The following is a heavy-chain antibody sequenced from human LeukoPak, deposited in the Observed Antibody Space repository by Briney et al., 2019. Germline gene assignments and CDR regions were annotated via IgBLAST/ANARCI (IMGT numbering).Heavy chain of an antibody. Sequence: GGSLRLSCAASGFTVSSNYMSWVRQAPGKGLEWGSVIYSGGSTYYADSVRGRFTISRDNSKNTLYLQMNSLGAEDTAVYYCARVSYYDSSGYYFLSYVDYWGQGTLVTVSS. V-gene: IGHV3-53*01. CDR3: ARVSYYDSSGYYFLSYVDY. J-gene: IGHJ4*02. CDR1: GFTVSSNY. D-gene: IGHD3-22*01. CDR2: IYSGGST.